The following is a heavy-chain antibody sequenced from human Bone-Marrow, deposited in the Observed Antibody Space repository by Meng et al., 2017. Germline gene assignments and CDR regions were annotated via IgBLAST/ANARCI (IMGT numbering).Heavy chain of an antibody. Sequence: GSLRLSCTVSGYSISSGYYWGWIRQPPGKGLEWIGSIYHSGSTYYNPSLKSRVTISVDTSKNQFSLKLSSVTAADTAVYYCTIYTSGHIWGQGTLVTVSS. V-gene: IGHV4-38-2*02. J-gene: IGHJ3*02. CDR2: IYHSGST. D-gene: IGHD6-19*01. CDR3: TIYTSGHI. CDR1: GYSISSGYY.